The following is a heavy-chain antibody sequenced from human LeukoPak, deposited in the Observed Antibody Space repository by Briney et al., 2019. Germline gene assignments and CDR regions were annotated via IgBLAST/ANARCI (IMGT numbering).Heavy chain of an antibody. CDR1: GGSISSYY. J-gene: IGHJ4*02. Sequence: SETLSLTCTVSGGSISSYYWSWIRQPSGKGLEWIGYIYYSGSTNYNPSLKSRVTISVDTSKNQFSLKLSSVTAADTAVYYCARGNLYYYDSSGYYFKFDYWGQGTLVTVSS. V-gene: IGHV4-59*12. CDR2: IYYSGST. CDR3: ARGNLYYYDSSGYYFKFDY. D-gene: IGHD3-22*01.